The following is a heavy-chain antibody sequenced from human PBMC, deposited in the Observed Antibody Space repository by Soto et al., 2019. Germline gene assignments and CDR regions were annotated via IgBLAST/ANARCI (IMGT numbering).Heavy chain of an antibody. V-gene: IGHV1-18*04. J-gene: IGHJ4*02. Sequence: ASVKVSCKASGYTFTSYGISWVRQAPGQGLEWMGWISAYNGNTNYAQKLQGRVTMTTDTSTSTAYTELRSLRSDDTAVYYCARDHYYDSSGYFDYWGQGTLVTVSS. D-gene: IGHD3-22*01. CDR2: ISAYNGNT. CDR1: GYTFTSYG. CDR3: ARDHYYDSSGYFDY.